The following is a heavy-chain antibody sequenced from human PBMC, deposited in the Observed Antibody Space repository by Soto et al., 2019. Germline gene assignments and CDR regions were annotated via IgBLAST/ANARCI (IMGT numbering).Heavy chain of an antibody. V-gene: IGHV1-18*01. CDR2: ISAYNGNT. J-gene: IGHJ4*02. Sequence: XSVKDSCKASGYTFTSYGISWVRQAPGQGLEWMGWISAYNGNTNYAQKLQGRVTMTTDTSTSTAYMELRSLRSDDTAVYYCASGYCSSTSCSIDYWGQGTLVTVSS. CDR1: GYTFTSYG. CDR3: ASGYCSSTSCSIDY. D-gene: IGHD2-2*01.